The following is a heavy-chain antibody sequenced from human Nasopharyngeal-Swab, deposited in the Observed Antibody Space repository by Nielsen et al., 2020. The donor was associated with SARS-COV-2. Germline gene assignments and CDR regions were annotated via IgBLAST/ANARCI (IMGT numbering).Heavy chain of an antibody. Sequence: GESLKISCAASGFTFSSYAMHWVRQAPGKGLEWVAVISYDGSNKYYADSVKGRFTISRDNSKNTLYLQMNSLRAEDTAVYYCAREVGYGMDVWGQGTTVIVSS. CDR1: GFTFSSYA. J-gene: IGHJ6*02. CDR3: AREVGYGMDV. CDR2: ISYDGSNK. V-gene: IGHV3-30-3*01.